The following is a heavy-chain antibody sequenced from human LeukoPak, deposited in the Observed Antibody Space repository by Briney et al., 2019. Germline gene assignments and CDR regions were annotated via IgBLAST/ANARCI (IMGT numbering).Heavy chain of an antibody. V-gene: IGHV3-7*01. CDR2: IKQDGSEK. Sequence: GGSLRLSCAASGFTFDDYAMHWVRQAPGKGLEWVANIKQDGSEKYYVDSVKGRFTISRDNAKNSLYLQMNSLRAEDTAVYYCAREQDGGAAIDYWGQGTLVTVSS. D-gene: IGHD3-10*01. J-gene: IGHJ4*02. CDR3: AREQDGGAAIDY. CDR1: GFTFDDYA.